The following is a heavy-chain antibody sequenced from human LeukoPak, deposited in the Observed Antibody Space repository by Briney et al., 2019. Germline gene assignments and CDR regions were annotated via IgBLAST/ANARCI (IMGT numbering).Heavy chain of an antibody. CDR2: ISSSSSYI. J-gene: IGHJ6*02. CDR1: GFTFSSYS. V-gene: IGHV3-21*01. Sequence: PGGSLRLSCAASGFTFSSYSMNWVRQAPGKGLEWVSSISSSSSYIYYADSVKGRFTISRDNAKNSLYLQMNSLRAEVTAVYYCARDLEEEGYYYYGMDVWGQGTTVTVSS. D-gene: IGHD1-1*01. CDR3: ARDLEEEGYYYYGMDV.